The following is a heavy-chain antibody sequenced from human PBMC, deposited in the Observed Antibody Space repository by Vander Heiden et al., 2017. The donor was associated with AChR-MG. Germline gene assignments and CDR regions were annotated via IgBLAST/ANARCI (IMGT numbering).Heavy chain of an antibody. CDR2: IWNDESNK. Sequence: QVQLVESGGGVVQPGRSLRLPGAACGVLFRTHGVQWVRQPPWKGLEWVAVIWNDESNKYYADSVKGRFTISRDNSKNTLYLQMNSLRAEDTAVYYCARESYYDFWSGYPESDAFDIWGQGTMVTVSS. J-gene: IGHJ3*02. CDR1: GVLFRTHG. CDR3: ARESYYDFWSGYPESDAFDI. V-gene: IGHV3-33*01. D-gene: IGHD3-3*01.